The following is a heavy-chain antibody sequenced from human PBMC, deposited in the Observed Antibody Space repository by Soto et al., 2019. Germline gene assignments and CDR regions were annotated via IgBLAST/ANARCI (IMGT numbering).Heavy chain of an antibody. CDR3: AREWTAMALGYFDY. Sequence: PSETLSLTCTVSGGSISSGGYYWSWIRQHPGKGLEWIGYIYYSGSTYYNPSLKSRVTISVDTSKNQFSLKLSSVTAADTAVYYCAREWTAMALGYFDYWGQGTLVTVS. CDR2: IYYSGST. CDR1: GGSISSGGYY. V-gene: IGHV4-31*03. J-gene: IGHJ4*02. D-gene: IGHD5-18*01.